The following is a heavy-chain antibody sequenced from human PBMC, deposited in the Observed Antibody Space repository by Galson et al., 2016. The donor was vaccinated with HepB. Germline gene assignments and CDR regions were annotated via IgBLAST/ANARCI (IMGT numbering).Heavy chain of an antibody. CDR1: EFRFSSHA. J-gene: IGHJ6*02. Sequence: SLRLSCAASEFRFSSHAMHWVRQAPGKGLEWVAVISYHGSNKHYADSVKGRFTISRANSKNTLFLQMNSLRAEDTAVYYCARDWGVLNAVYFYYGMDVWGQGTTVTV. CDR2: ISYHGSNK. V-gene: IGHV3-30*04. CDR3: ARDWGVLNAVYFYYGMDV. D-gene: IGHD3-16*01.